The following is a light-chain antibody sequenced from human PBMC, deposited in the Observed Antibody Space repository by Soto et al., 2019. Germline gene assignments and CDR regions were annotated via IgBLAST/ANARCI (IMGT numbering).Light chain of an antibody. CDR3: QQYGNSPIT. CDR2: GTS. V-gene: IGKV3-20*01. CDR1: ERIYSAY. Sequence: EVVLTQSAGTLSFARGERATLSGRASERIYSAYLGWYQQKPGQAPRLLIYGTSSRATGIPDRFSGSGSGTDFTLTISRLEPEYFAVYYCQQYGNSPITFGQGTRLEI. J-gene: IGKJ5*01.